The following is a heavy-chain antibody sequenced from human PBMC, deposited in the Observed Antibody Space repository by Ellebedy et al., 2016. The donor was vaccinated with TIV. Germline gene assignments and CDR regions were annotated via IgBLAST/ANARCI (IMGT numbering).Heavy chain of an antibody. J-gene: IGHJ4*02. Sequence: AASVKVSCKASGYTFTRYYIHWVRQAPGQGLEWMGIINPSGGSPSYAQKFQGRVNMIRDTSTSTVYMELRSLRSEETAVYYCTRRQEYFDTSGYYYDFDYWGQGTLVTVSS. V-gene: IGHV1-46*01. D-gene: IGHD3-22*01. CDR3: TRRQEYFDTSGYYYDFDY. CDR1: GYTFTRYY. CDR2: INPSGGSP.